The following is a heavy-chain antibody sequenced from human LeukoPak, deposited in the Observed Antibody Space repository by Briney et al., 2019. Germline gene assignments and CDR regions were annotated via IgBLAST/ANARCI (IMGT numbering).Heavy chain of an antibody. J-gene: IGHJ4*02. Sequence: GGSLRLSCAASGFTFNTYAIYWVRQAPGKGLEWVSYISSSGSTIYYADSVKGRFTISRDNAKNSLYLQMNSLRAEDTAVYYCARDKSGDSSGYDYWGQGTLVTVSS. CDR1: GFTFNTYA. V-gene: IGHV3-48*03. D-gene: IGHD3-22*01. CDR3: ARDKSGDSSGYDY. CDR2: ISSSGSTI.